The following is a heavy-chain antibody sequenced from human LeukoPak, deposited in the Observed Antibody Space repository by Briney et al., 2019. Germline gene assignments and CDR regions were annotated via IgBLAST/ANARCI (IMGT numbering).Heavy chain of an antibody. CDR2: ISGSGGTT. Sequence: GGSLRLSCAAPGFTFSTYAMSWVRQAPGKGLEWVSAISGSGGTTYYADSVKGRFTISRDNSKNTVYLQMNSLRAEGTAVYYCAKDGDVVVPGAFPEHWGQGTLVTVSS. D-gene: IGHD2-2*01. J-gene: IGHJ4*02. CDR1: GFTFSTYA. V-gene: IGHV3-23*01. CDR3: AKDGDVVVPGAFPEH.